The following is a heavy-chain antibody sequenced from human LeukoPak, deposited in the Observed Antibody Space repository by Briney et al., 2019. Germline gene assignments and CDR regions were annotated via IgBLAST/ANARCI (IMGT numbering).Heavy chain of an antibody. D-gene: IGHD3-10*01. CDR2: IYSDDST. J-gene: IGHJ4*02. CDR1: GFTVSSDY. CDR3: AKDVSGSYYIDY. V-gene: IGHV3-66*01. Sequence: PGGSLRLSCAASGFTVSSDYMSWVRQAPGKGLEWVSVIYSDDSTYYADSVKGRFTISRDNSKSTLYLQMNSLRVEDTALYYCAKDVSGSYYIDYWGQGTLVTVSS.